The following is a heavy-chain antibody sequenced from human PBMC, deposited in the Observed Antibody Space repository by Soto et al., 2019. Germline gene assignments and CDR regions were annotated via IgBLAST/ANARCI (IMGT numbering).Heavy chain of an antibody. J-gene: IGHJ1*01. CDR2: ISHDGGNR. CDR3: ARKYEGLSG. D-gene: IGHD3-3*01. V-gene: IGHV3-30-3*01. CDR1: GFTFSTYG. Sequence: ESGGGVVQPGTSLRLSCAASGFTFSTYGMVWVRQAPCKGLEWVAFISHDGGNRYYADSVKGRFTISRDSSKNILYIQMNSLRTEDTAVYYCARKYEGLSGWGQGTLVAVSS.